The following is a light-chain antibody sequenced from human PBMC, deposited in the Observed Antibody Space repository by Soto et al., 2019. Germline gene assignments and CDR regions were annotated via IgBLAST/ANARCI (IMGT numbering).Light chain of an antibody. CDR3: CSYAGTYTVV. CDR2: DVN. V-gene: IGLV2-11*01. Sequence: QSALTQPRSVSGSPGQSATISCTGTSNDVGGYNYVSWYQQHPGKAPKLMIYDVNKRPSGVPDRFSGSKSGNTASLTISGLQAEDDADYYCCSYAGTYTVVFGGGTQLTVL. J-gene: IGLJ2*01. CDR1: SNDVGGYNY.